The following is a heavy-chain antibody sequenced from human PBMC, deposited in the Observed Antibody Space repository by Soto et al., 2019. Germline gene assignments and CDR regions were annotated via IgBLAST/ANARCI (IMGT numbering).Heavy chain of an antibody. CDR2: IQNDASLT. CDR1: GFTFDYYW. Sequence: LVESGGGLVQSGGSLRLSCAASGFTFDYYWMHCVRQVPGKGLLWVSHIQNDASLTTYADSVKGRFIISRDNAKNTLYLQMNGLRVADTAVYFCVRGQRGGFDLWGQGTMVTVSS. J-gene: IGHJ3*01. V-gene: IGHV3-74*01. D-gene: IGHD2-15*01. CDR3: VRGQRGGFDL.